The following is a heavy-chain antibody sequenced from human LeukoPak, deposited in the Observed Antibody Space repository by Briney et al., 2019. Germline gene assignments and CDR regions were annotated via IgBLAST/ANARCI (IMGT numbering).Heavy chain of an antibody. J-gene: IGHJ4*02. CDR1: GYTFTSYG. CDR2: ISAYNGNT. CDR3: ARSHYSSSYSRVFDY. D-gene: IGHD3-22*01. V-gene: IGHV1-18*01. Sequence: ASVKVSCKASGYTFTSYGISWVRQAPGQGLEWMGWISAYNGNTNYAQKLQGRVTMTTDTSTSTAYMELRSLRSDDTAVYYCARSHYSSSYSRVFDYWGQGTLVTVSS.